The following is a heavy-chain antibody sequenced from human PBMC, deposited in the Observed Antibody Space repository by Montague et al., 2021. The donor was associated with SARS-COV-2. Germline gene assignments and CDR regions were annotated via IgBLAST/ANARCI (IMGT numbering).Heavy chain of an antibody. J-gene: IGHJ6*02. CDR2: LYTRGST. D-gene: IGHD6-19*01. Sequence: SETLSLTCTVSGGSISNYYWTWIRQPAGKGLEWIVRLYTRGSTTYNPSLKSRVTMSVNTSKNQFSLNVTSFTAADKAIYYCARESGYSSGWRYYYVMDVWGQGTTVTVSS. CDR1: GGSISNYY. CDR3: ARESGYSSGWRYYYVMDV. V-gene: IGHV4-4*07.